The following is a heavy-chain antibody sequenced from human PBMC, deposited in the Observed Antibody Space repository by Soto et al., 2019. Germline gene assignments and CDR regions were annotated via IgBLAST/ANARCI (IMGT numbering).Heavy chain of an antibody. D-gene: IGHD6-13*01. CDR3: ARGPQQQPDAEYFQH. CDR2: TYYRSKWYN. V-gene: IGHV6-1*01. Sequence: SQTLSLTCAISGDSVSSNSAAWNWIRQSPSRGLEWLGRTYYRSKWYNDYAVSVKSRITINPDTSKNQFSLQLNSVTPGDTAVYYCARGPQQQPDAEYFQHWGQGPLVTVS. CDR1: GDSVSSNSAA. J-gene: IGHJ1*01.